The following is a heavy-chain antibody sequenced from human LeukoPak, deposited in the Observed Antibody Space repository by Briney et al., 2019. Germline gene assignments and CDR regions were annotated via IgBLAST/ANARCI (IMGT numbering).Heavy chain of an antibody. V-gene: IGHV1-18*01. CDR3: ARRDTMIVVGYPADYFDY. CDR1: GYTFTSYG. J-gene: IGHJ4*02. CDR2: ISAYNGNT. D-gene: IGHD3-22*01. Sequence: GASVKVSCKASGYTFTSYGISWVRQAPGQGLEWMGWISAYNGNTNYAQKLQGRVTMTTDTSTSTAYMELRSLRSDDTAVYYCARRDTMIVVGYPADYFDYWGQGTLVTVSS.